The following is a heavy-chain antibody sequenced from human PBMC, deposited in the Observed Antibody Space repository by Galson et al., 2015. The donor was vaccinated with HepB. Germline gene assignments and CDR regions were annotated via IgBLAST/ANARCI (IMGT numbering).Heavy chain of an antibody. Sequence: PALVKPTQTLTLTCTFSGFSLSTTEMRVSWIRQPPGKALEWLARIDWDDDKFYSTSLKTRLTISKDTSKNPVVLTMTNMDPVDTATYYCARSGYSSGWYPWYFDLWGRGTLVTVSS. CDR1: GFSLSTTEMR. CDR2: IDWDDDK. D-gene: IGHD6-19*01. J-gene: IGHJ2*01. V-gene: IGHV2-70*04. CDR3: ARSGYSSGWYPWYFDL.